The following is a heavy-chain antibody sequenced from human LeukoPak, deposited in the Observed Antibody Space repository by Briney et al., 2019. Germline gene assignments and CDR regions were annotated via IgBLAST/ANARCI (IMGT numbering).Heavy chain of an antibody. Sequence: SGGSLRLSCAASGFTFSSSAMSWVRQAPGKGLEWVSAISNNGGYTYYADSVQGRFTISRDNSKSTLCLQMYSLRAEDTAVYYCAKQLGYCSDGSCYFPYWGQGTLVTVSS. CDR1: GFTFSSSA. J-gene: IGHJ4*02. CDR2: ISNNGGYT. V-gene: IGHV3-23*01. D-gene: IGHD2-15*01. CDR3: AKQLGYCSDGSCYFPY.